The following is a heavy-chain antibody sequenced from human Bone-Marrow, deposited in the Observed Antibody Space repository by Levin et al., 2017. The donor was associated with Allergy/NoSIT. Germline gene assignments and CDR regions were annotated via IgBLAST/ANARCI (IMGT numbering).Heavy chain of an antibody. Sequence: PGESLKISCQASGGTFRTYGISWVRQAPGQGLEWMGGIIPLFGTTNFAQKFQDRVTISADESTTTAYMELSSLRSEDTAVYYCAIGFWFDSSGPVRYGLDVWGQGTTVTVSS. CDR3: AIGFWFDSSGPVRYGLDV. J-gene: IGHJ6*02. CDR1: GGTFRTYG. CDR2: IIPLFGTT. D-gene: IGHD3-22*01. V-gene: IGHV1-69*01.